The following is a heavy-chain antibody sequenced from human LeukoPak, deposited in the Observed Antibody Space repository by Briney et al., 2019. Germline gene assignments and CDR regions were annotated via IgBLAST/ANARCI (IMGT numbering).Heavy chain of an antibody. CDR1: GFTFGDYA. V-gene: IGHV3-49*03. Sequence: GGSLRLSCTASGFTFGDYAMSWFRQAPGKGLEWVGFVRSTSYGGATDYAASVKGRFTISRDDPKSIAYLLMNSLKTEDTAVYYCTRLRQDCSRNSCYYYFYYYYMDVWGKGTTVTVS. CDR2: VRSTSYGGAT. J-gene: IGHJ6*03. CDR3: TRLRQDCSRNSCYYYFYYYYMDV. D-gene: IGHD2-2*01.